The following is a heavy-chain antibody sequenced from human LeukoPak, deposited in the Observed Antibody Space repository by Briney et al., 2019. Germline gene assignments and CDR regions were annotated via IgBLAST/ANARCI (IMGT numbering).Heavy chain of an antibody. CDR3: ARVSPPPNAPSATMTLYY. D-gene: IGHD2-15*01. CDR1: GYTFTTYA. V-gene: IGHV7-4-1*02. J-gene: IGHJ4*02. CDR2: INTNTGNP. Sequence: ASVKVSCKASGYTFTTYAMTWVRQAPGQGLEWMGWINTNTGNPTYAQGFTGRFVFSLDTSVSTAYLQISSLKAEDTAVYYCARVSPPPNAPSATMTLYYWGQGTLVTVSS.